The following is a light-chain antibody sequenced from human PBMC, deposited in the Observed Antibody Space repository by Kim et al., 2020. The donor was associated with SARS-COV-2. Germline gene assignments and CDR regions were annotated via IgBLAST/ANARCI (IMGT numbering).Light chain of an antibody. CDR2: QDS. J-gene: IGLJ2*01. CDR3: QAWDSSTVV. Sequence: SVSPGQTASITCSGDKLGDRYACWYQQKPGQSPVLVIYQDSKRLSGIPERFSGSNSGNTATLTISGTQAMDEADYYGQAWDSSTVVFGGVTQLTVL. CDR1: KLGDRY. V-gene: IGLV3-1*01.